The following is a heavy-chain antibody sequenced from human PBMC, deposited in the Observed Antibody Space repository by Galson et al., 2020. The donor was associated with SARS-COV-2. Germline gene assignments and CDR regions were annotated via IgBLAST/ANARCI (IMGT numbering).Heavy chain of an antibody. Sequence: ASVKVSCKASGYSFTSYYMHWVRQAPGQGLEWMGVINPSSGSTTYAQKFQGRVTMTRDTSTSTLYMELSSLRSEDTAVFYCARSLTAGALDIWGQGTMVTFSS. CDR1: GYSFTSYY. D-gene: IGHD6-19*01. V-gene: IGHV1-46*01. J-gene: IGHJ3*02. CDR2: INPSSGST. CDR3: ARSLTAGALDI.